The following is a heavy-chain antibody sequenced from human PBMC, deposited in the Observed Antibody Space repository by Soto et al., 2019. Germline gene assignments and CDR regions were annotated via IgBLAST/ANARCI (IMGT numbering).Heavy chain of an antibody. J-gene: IGHJ4*02. CDR3: ARGRAYDYIWGSYRPYYFDY. CDR1: GGSISSYY. CDR2: INYSGST. D-gene: IGHD3-16*02. V-gene: IGHV4-34*01. Sequence: SETLSLTCTVSGGSISSYYWSWIRQPPGKGLEWIGEINYSGSTNYNPSLKSRVTISVDTSKNQFSLKLSSVTAADTAVYYCARGRAYDYIWGSYRPYYFDYWGQGTLVTVSS.